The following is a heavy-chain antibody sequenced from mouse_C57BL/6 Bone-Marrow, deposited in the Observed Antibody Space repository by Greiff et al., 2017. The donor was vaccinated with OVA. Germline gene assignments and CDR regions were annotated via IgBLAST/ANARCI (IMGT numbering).Heavy chain of an antibody. CDR3: ARRSHSHWYFDV. CDR1: GYTFTSYC. V-gene: IGHV1-55*01. J-gene: IGHJ1*03. Sequence: VQLQQSGAELVKPGASVKMSCKASGYTFTSYCITWVKQRPGQGLEWIGDIYPGSGSTNYNEKFKSKATLTVDTSSSTAYMQLSSLTSEDSAVYYCARRSHSHWYFDVWGTGTTVTVSS. CDR2: IYPGSGST.